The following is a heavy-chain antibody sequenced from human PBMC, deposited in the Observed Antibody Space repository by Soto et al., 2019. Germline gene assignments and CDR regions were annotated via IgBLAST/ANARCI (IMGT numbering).Heavy chain of an antibody. D-gene: IGHD3-10*01. V-gene: IGHV4-31*03. CDR1: GGSISSGGYY. CDR3: AIAHYYGSGSDY. J-gene: IGHJ4*01. CDR2: IYYSGST. Sequence: QVQLQESGPGLVKPSQTLSLTCTVSGGSISSGGYYWSWIRQHPGKGLEWIGYIYYSGSTYYNPSLKSRVIIPVDTSKNQFSLKRSSVTCADTAVYYGAIAHYYGSGSDYWRQATLLTLS.